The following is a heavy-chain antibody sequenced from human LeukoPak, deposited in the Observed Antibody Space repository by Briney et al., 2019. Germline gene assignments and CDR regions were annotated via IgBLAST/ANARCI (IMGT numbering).Heavy chain of an antibody. V-gene: IGHV3-30*04. CDR3: ASLNYYDSSGYGNIDY. D-gene: IGHD3-22*01. Sequence: GGSLRLSCAASGFTFSSYAMHWVRQAPGKGLEWVAVISYDGSNKYYADSVKGRFTISRDNSKNTLYLQMNSLRAEDTAVYYCASLNYYDSSGYGNIDYWGQGTLVTVSS. CDR1: GFTFSSYA. J-gene: IGHJ4*02. CDR2: ISYDGSNK.